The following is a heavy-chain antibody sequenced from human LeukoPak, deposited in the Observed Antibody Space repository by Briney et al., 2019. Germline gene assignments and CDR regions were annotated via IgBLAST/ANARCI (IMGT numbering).Heavy chain of an antibody. V-gene: IGHV4-34*01. J-gene: IGHJ2*01. CDR3: ARQYRRDSSGRYRSAWYFDL. Sequence: KPSETLSLTCTVSGGSISSYYWSWIRQPPGKGLEWIGETNHSGSTNYNPSLKSRVTISVDTSKNQFSLKLSSVTAADTAVYYCARQYRRDSSGRYRSAWYFDLWGRGTLVTVSS. CDR2: TNHSGST. CDR1: GGSISSYY. D-gene: IGHD6-19*01.